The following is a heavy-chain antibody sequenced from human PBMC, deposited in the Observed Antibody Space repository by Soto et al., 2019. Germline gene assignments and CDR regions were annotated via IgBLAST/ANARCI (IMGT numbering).Heavy chain of an antibody. Sequence: ASVKVSCKASGYTFTDYYMHWVRQAPGQGLEWMGWINPNSGGTNYAQKFQGWVTMTRDTSISTAYMELSRLRSDDTAVYYCARGDRKALLLLRYYYYGMDVWGQGTTVTVSS. CDR2: INPNSGGT. V-gene: IGHV1-2*04. J-gene: IGHJ6*02. CDR1: GYTFTDYY. CDR3: ARGDRKALLLLRYYYYGMDV. D-gene: IGHD2-15*01.